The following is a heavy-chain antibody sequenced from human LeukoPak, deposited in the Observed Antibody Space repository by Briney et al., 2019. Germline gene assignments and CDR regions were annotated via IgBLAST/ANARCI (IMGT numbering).Heavy chain of an antibody. CDR3: ARDSSSTGRRYFDY. D-gene: IGHD6-6*01. J-gene: IGHJ4*02. Sequence: LRLSCAASGFTFSSYSMNWVRQPPGKGLEWIGEINHSGSTNYNPSLKSRVTISVDTSKNQFSLKLSSVTAADTAVYYCARDSSSTGRRYFDYWGQGTLVTVSS. CDR2: INHSGST. CDR1: GFTFSSYS. V-gene: IGHV4-34*01.